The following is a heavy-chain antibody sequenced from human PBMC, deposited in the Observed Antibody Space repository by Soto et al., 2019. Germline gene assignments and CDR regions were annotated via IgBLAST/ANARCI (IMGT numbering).Heavy chain of an antibody. CDR2: ISSSSLTI. V-gene: IGHV3-48*01. CDR3: ARGGGDGVPDY. J-gene: IGHJ4*02. D-gene: IGHD3-16*01. CDR1: GFTFNIFT. Sequence: DVQLVESGGGLVQPGGSLRLSCAASGFTFNIFTMNWVRQAPGKGLEWVSYISSSSLTIYYADSVRGRFIMSRDNAESSLFLQMTRLSAEDTAIYYCARGGGDGVPDYWGQGTLVTVSP.